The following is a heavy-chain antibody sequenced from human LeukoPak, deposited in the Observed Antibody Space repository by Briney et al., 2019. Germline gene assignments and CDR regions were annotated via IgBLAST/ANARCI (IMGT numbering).Heavy chain of an antibody. Sequence: GASVKVSCKASGYTFTGYYMHWVRHAPGQGLEWMGWSNPNSGGTNYAQKFQGRVTMTRDTSISTAYMELSRLRSDYTAVYYCARFIGHDYGDYEAGYFDYWGQGTLVTVSS. CDR3: ARFIGHDYGDYEAGYFDY. D-gene: IGHD4-17*01. CDR1: GYTFTGYY. J-gene: IGHJ4*02. CDR2: SNPNSGGT. V-gene: IGHV1-2*02.